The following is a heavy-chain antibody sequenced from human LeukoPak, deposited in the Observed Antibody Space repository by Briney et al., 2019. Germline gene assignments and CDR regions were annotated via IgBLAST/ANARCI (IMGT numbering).Heavy chain of an antibody. CDR3: ARDITIFGVVQSPRGNMDV. J-gene: IGHJ6*03. CDR1: GGPFSGYY. V-gene: IGHV4-34*01. Sequence: SETLSLTCAVYGGPFSGYYWSWIRQPPGKGLEGIGEINHSGSTNYNPSLKSRVTISVDTSKNQFSLKLSSVTAADTAVYYCARDITIFGVVQSPRGNMDVWGKGTTVTVSS. CDR2: INHSGST. D-gene: IGHD3-3*01.